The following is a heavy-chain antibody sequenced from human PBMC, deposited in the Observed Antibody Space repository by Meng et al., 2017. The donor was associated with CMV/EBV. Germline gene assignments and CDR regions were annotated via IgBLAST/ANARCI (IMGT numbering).Heavy chain of an antibody. Sequence: GGSLRLTCAASGFTFSSYEMNWVRQAPGKGMEWVSYISSSVSTIYYADSVKGRFTISRENAKNSLYMQMNSLRAEETAVYYCARVLQPHYYYYYGMDVWGQGTTVTVSS. D-gene: IGHD4-11*01. CDR1: GFTFSSYE. CDR2: ISSSVSTI. V-gene: IGHV3-48*03. CDR3: ARVLQPHYYYYYGMDV. J-gene: IGHJ6*02.